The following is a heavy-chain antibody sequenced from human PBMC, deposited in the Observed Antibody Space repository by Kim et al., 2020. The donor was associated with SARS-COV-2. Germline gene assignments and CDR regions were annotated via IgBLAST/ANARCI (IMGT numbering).Heavy chain of an antibody. CDR3: ARIRIAAAGTGDY. D-gene: IGHD6-13*01. Sequence: SETLSLTCAVYGGSFSGYYWSWIRQPPGKGLEWIGEINHSGSTNYNPSLKSRVTISVDTSKNQFSLKLSSVTAADTAVYYCARIRIAAAGTGDYWGQGTL. CDR2: INHSGST. V-gene: IGHV4-34*01. J-gene: IGHJ4*02. CDR1: GGSFSGYY.